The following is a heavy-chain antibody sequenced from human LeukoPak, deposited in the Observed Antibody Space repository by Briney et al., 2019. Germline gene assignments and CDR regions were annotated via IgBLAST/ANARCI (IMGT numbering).Heavy chain of an antibody. CDR3: ATNSGDYYWYFDL. D-gene: IGHD1-26*01. V-gene: IGHV4-59*01. Sequence: PSETLSLTCTVSGGSISSYSWSWIRQPPGKELEYIGYIYYSGSTRYSPSLKSRVTISVDTSKNQFSLKLTSVTAADTAVYYCATNSGDYYWYFDLWGRGTLVTVSS. J-gene: IGHJ2*01. CDR2: IYYSGST. CDR1: GGSISSYS.